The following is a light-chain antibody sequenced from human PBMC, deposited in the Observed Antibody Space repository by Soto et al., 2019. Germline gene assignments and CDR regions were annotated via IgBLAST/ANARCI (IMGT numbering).Light chain of an antibody. CDR1: QSVSSSY. J-gene: IGKJ5*01. CDR3: QQYGSSQIT. CDR2: GAS. V-gene: IGKV3-20*01. Sequence: ESVLTKSPGTLSLSHGERATLSCRASQSVSSSYLAWYQQKPGQAPRLLIYGASSRATGIPDRFSGSGSGTDFTLTISRLEPEDFAVYYCQQYGSSQITFGQGTRLEIK.